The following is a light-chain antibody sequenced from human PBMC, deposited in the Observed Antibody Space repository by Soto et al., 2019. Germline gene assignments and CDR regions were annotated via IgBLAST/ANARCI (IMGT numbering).Light chain of an antibody. CDR2: DNN. Sequence: QSVLTQPPSVSAAPGQKVTISCSGITSKISNNYVSWYLQLPGTAPKLLIYDNNKRPSGIPDRFSGSKSGTSATLGITGLQTGDEADYYCLSWDSSLNVAVFGTGTKVTVL. J-gene: IGLJ1*01. V-gene: IGLV1-51*01. CDR1: TSKISNNY. CDR3: LSWDSSLNVAV.